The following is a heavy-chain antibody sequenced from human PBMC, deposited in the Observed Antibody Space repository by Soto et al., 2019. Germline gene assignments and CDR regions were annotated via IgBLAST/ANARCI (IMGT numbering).Heavy chain of an antibody. CDR3: ASDMVRGY. V-gene: IGHV3-9*01. CDR2: ISWNSGSI. D-gene: IGHD3-10*01. J-gene: IGHJ4*02. CDR1: GFTFDDYA. Sequence: EVQVVESGGGLVQPGRSLRLSCAASGFTFDDYAMHWVRQAPGKGLEWVSGISWNSGSIGYADSVKGRFTISRDNAKNSLYLQMNSLRAEDTALYYCASDMVRGYWGQGTLVTVSS.